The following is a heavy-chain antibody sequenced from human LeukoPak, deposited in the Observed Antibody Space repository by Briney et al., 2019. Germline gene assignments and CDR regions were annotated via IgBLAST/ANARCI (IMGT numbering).Heavy chain of an antibody. CDR1: GFTFSNYE. CDR3: ARVGQGDGYNQDAFDI. V-gene: IGHV3-48*03. J-gene: IGHJ3*02. Sequence: GGSLRLSCAASGFTFSNYEMNWVRQAPGKGLEWVSYISSSGSTIFYADSVKGRFTISRDNAKNSLYLQMNSLRAEDTAVYYCARVGQGDGYNQDAFDIWGQGTMVTVSS. CDR2: ISSSGSTI. D-gene: IGHD5-24*01.